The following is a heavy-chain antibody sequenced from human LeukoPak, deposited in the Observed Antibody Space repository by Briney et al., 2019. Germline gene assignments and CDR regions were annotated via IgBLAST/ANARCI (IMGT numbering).Heavy chain of an antibody. CDR2: MNPNSGNT. CDR3: ARVRVRGVIDYYYYMDV. V-gene: IGHV1-8*01. CDR1: GYTFTSYD. Sequence: GASVKVSCKASGYTFTSYDINWVRQATGKGLEGRGWMNPNSGNTGYAQKFQGRVTMTRNTSISTAYMELSSLRSEDTAVYYCARVRVRGVIDYYYYMDVWGKGTTVTVSS. D-gene: IGHD3-10*01. J-gene: IGHJ6*03.